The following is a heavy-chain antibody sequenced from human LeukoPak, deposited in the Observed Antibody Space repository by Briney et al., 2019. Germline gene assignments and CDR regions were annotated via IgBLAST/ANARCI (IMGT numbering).Heavy chain of an antibody. V-gene: IGHV4-61*08. Sequence: PSETLSLTCTVSGGSISSGDYYWSWIRQPPGKGLEWIGYIYYSGSTNYNPSFKSRVTISVDTSKNQLSLKLTSVTAAETAVYYCVRVVSGGWRNWYFDLWGRGTLVTVSS. J-gene: IGHJ2*01. CDR1: GGSISSGDYY. CDR3: VRVVSGGWRNWYFDL. CDR2: IYYSGST. D-gene: IGHD6-19*01.